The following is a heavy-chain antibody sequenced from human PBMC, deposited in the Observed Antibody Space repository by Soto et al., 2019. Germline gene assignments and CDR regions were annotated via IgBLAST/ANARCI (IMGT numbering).Heavy chain of an antibody. CDR1: GFTFSTYA. V-gene: IGHV3-48*01. Sequence: GGSLRLSCAASGFTFSTYAMNWVRQAPGKGLEWVSYIGIGSSTTYYADSVKGRFTISRDNAKNSLYLQMNSLRAEDTAVYYCASDQLYYNDISGRPLNAFDVWGQGTMVTVSS. D-gene: IGHD3-22*01. J-gene: IGHJ3*01. CDR3: ASDQLYYNDISGRPLNAFDV. CDR2: IGIGSSTT.